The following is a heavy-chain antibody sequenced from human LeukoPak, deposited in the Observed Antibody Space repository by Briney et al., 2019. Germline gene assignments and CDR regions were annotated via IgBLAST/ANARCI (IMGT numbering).Heavy chain of an antibody. CDR1: GFTFSSYG. J-gene: IGHJ4*02. CDR3: AKETGSGSYYEYYYDY. V-gene: IGHV3-30*18. D-gene: IGHD3-10*01. CDR2: ISYDGGNK. Sequence: PGGSLRLSCAASGFTFSSYGMHWVRQAPGKGLEGVAVISYDGGNKYYADSVKGRFTISRDNSKNTLYLEMNSLRAEDTAVYYCAKETGSGSYYEYYYDYWGQGTLVTVSS.